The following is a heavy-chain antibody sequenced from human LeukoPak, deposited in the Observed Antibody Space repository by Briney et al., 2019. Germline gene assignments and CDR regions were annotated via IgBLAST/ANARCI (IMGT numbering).Heavy chain of an antibody. J-gene: IGHJ4*02. CDR2: ISGSGGST. D-gene: IGHD6-19*01. CDR1: GFTFSNFA. CDR3: AKAGSSGWSSSGGDY. Sequence: GGSLRLSCAASGFTFSNFAMSWVRQAPGKGLESVSTISGSGGSTFYADSVKGRFTISRDNSKNTLFLQRSSLRAEDTAIYYCAKAGSSGWSSSGGDYWGQGSLVTVSS. V-gene: IGHV3-23*01.